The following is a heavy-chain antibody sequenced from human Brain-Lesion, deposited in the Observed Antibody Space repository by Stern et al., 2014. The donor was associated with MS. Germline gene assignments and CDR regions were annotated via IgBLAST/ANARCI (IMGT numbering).Heavy chain of an antibody. J-gene: IGHJ4*02. Sequence: QVQLQESGPGLVKPSETLSLTCTVSGGSIGRSSYYWGWIRQPPGKGLEWIGNIFYTGSTFYDPSLKSRVTISVDTCHNHFSLCLNSVTAADTAVYYCARGAGVFDSWGQGTLVTVSP. V-gene: IGHV4-39*02. CDR3: ARGAGVFDS. CDR1: GGSIGRSSYY. CDR2: IFYTGST. D-gene: IGHD6-19*01.